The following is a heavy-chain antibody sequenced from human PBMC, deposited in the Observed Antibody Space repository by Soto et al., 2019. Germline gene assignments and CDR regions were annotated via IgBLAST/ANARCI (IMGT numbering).Heavy chain of an antibody. D-gene: IGHD2-15*01. V-gene: IGHV3-21*01. J-gene: IGHJ4*02. CDR2: ITTSSSFR. CDR3: ARDLGVALATLTLDF. Sequence: GGSLRLSCAASGFTFSSYGMHWVRQAPGKGLEWVADITTSSSFRFYSDSVKGRFTISRDDAKNSIYLQMNSLRAEDTGVYYCARDLGVALATLTLDFWGRGTLVTVSS. CDR1: GFTFSSYG.